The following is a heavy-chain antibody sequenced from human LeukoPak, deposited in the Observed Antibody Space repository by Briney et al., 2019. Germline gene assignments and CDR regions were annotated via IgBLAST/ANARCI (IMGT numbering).Heavy chain of an antibody. CDR3: ARRIAAATFSGIPNFDY. Sequence: KPGESLKISCKGSGYSFTNYWIGWVRQMPGKGLEWMGIIYPGDSDTRYSPSFRGQVTISADKSISTAYLQWSSLKASDTAMYYCARRIAAATFSGIPNFDYWGQGTLVTVSS. V-gene: IGHV5-51*01. J-gene: IGHJ4*02. CDR2: IYPGDSDT. CDR1: GYSFTNYW. D-gene: IGHD6-13*01.